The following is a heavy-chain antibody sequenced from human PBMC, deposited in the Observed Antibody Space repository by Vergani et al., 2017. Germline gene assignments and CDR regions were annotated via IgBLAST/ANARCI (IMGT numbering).Heavy chain of an antibody. V-gene: IGHV3-21*04. CDR2: ISSSSSYI. Sequence: EVQLVESGGGLVKPGGSLRLSCAASGFTFSSYSMNWVRQAPGKGLEWVSSISSSSSYIYYADSVKGRFTISRDNAKNTLYLQMNSLRAEDTAVYYCAKSRVYRTDAFDIWGQGAMVTVSS. J-gene: IGHJ3*02. D-gene: IGHD1-14*01. CDR3: AKSRVYRTDAFDI. CDR1: GFTFSSYS.